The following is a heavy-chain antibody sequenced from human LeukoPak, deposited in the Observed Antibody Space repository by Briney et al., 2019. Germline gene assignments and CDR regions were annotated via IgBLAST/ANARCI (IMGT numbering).Heavy chain of an antibody. D-gene: IGHD3-10*01. CDR2: IKQDGSEK. CDR3: ARGPNEWFGEFDN. J-gene: IGHJ4*02. CDR1: GFTFSSYW. V-gene: IGHV3-7*01. Sequence: GGSLRLSCAASGFTFSSYWMSWVRQAPGKGLEWVANIKQDGSEKYYVDSVKGRFTISRDNAKNSLYLEMNSLRVEDTAMYYCARGPNEWFGEFDNWGQGTLVTVSS.